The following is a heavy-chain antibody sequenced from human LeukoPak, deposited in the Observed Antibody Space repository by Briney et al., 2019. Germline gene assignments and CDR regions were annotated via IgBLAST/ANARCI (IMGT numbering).Heavy chain of an antibody. V-gene: IGHV4-39*01. CDR1: GGSISSSSYY. CDR3: ARRKYSKTYYFDY. J-gene: IGHJ4*02. D-gene: IGHD4-11*01. Sequence: SETLSLTCTDSGGSISSSSYYWGWIRQPPGKGLEWIGSIYYSGSTYYSPSLKSRVTISVDTSKNQFSLKLSSVTAADTAVYYCARRKYSKTYYFDYWGQGTLVTVSS. CDR2: IYYSGST.